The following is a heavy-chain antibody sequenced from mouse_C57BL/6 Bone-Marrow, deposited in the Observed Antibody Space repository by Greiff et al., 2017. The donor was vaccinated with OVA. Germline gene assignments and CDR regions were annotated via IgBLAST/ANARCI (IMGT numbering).Heavy chain of an antibody. D-gene: IGHD2-12*01. V-gene: IGHV1-80*01. CDR1: GYAFSSYW. Sequence: VKLQESGAELVKPGASVKISCKASGYAFSSYWMNWVKQRPGQGLEWIGPIYPGDGDTTYNGTFPGKATLTADKSSSTASLQLSSLTSEDSAVYFCARGVLQYYFDYWGQGTTLTVSS. CDR2: IYPGDGDT. CDR3: ARGVLQYYFDY. J-gene: IGHJ2*01.